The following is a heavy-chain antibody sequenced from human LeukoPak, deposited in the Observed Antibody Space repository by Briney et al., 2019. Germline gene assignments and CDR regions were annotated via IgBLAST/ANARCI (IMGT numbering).Heavy chain of an antibody. CDR2: IYCSGST. J-gene: IGHJ6*03. CDR1: GDSITGYY. CDR3: ARETSQKGAHYMDV. V-gene: IGHV4-59*01. Sequence: SETLSLTCSVSGDSITGYYWGWIRQPPGKGLEWIGYIYCSGSTNYNPSLKSRVTISVDTSKKQFSLKLTSVTVADTAVYYCARETSQKGAHYMDVWGKGTTVTISS. D-gene: IGHD3-16*01.